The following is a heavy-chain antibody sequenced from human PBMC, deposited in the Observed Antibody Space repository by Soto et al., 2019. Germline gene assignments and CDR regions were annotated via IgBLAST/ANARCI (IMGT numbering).Heavy chain of an antibody. CDR3: ARDLRAIVLVPAAIPY. V-gene: IGHV3-21*01. CDR1: GFTFSSYS. D-gene: IGHD2-2*01. J-gene: IGHJ4*02. Sequence: GGSLRLSCAASGFTFSSYSMNCVRQAPGKGLEWVSSISSSSSYIYYADSVKGRFTISRDNAKNSLYLQMNSLRAEDTAVYYCARDLRAIVLVPAAIPYWGQGTLVIVSS. CDR2: ISSSSSYI.